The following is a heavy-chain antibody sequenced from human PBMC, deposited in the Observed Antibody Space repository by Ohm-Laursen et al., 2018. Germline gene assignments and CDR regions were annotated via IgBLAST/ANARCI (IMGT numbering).Heavy chain of an antibody. Sequence: TLSLTWAVSGGSISGYYWSWIRQSPGKGLEWIGYIYYTGSTMYHPSLKSRVTISIDTSKNQLSLKLSSVTAADTAVYYCARDTGGGYCSGGNCYNWFDPWGQGTLVTVSS. D-gene: IGHD2-15*01. CDR3: ARDTGGGYCSGGNCYNWFDP. CDR2: IYYTGST. CDR1: GGSISGYY. V-gene: IGHV4-59*01. J-gene: IGHJ5*02.